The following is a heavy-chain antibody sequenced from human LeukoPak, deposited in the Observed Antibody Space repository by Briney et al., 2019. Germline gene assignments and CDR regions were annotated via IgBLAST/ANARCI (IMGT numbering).Heavy chain of an antibody. Sequence: SQTLSLTCAISGDSVSSNSAAWNWIRPSPSRGLEWLGRTYYRSKWYNDYAVSVKSRITINPDTFKNQFSLQLNSVTPEDTAVYYCAREVLAAAGENWFDPWGQGTLVTVSS. CDR3: AREVLAAAGENWFDP. CDR1: GDSVSSNSAA. D-gene: IGHD6-13*01. V-gene: IGHV6-1*01. J-gene: IGHJ5*02. CDR2: TYYRSKWYN.